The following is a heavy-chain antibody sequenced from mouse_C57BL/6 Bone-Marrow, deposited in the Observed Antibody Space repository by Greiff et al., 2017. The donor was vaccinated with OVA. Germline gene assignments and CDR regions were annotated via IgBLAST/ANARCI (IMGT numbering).Heavy chain of an antibody. CDR1: GYTFTDYY. J-gene: IGHJ2*01. CDR2: IFPGSGST. CDR3: ASQGVLRRSYYFDY. Sequence: QVQLKESGPELVKPGASVTISCKASGYTFTDYYINWVKQRPGQGLEWIGWIFPGSGSTYYNEKFKGKATLTVDKSSSTAYMLLSSLTSEDSAVYFCASQGVLRRSYYFDYWGQGTTLTVSS. V-gene: IGHV1-75*01. D-gene: IGHD2-4*01.